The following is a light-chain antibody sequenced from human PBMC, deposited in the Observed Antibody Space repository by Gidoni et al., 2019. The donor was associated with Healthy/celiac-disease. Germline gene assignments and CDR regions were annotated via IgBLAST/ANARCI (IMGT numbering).Light chain of an antibody. Sequence: IQMTQSPSTLSASVGDRVTITCRASQSISSWWAWYQQKPGKAPKLLIYKASSLESGVPSRFSGSGSGTEFTLTISSLKPDDFATYYCQQYNSYSPWTFGQGTKVEIK. CDR3: QQYNSYSPWT. CDR1: QSISSW. J-gene: IGKJ1*01. CDR2: KAS. V-gene: IGKV1-5*03.